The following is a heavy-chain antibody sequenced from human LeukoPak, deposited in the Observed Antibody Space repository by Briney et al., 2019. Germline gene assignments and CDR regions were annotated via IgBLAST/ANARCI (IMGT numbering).Heavy chain of an antibody. CDR1: GFTFTNYR. V-gene: IGHV3-21*01. J-gene: IGHJ4*02. D-gene: IGHD6-19*01. CDR2: ISSTSSYI. CDR3: ARVNEAVAGTDY. Sequence: GGSLRLYCAASGFTFTNYRVTWVRQAPGKGLDSVSSISSTSSYIYYADSVKDRFTISRDNAKNSLYLQMNSLRAEDTAVYYCARVNEAVAGTDYWGQGTLVTVSS.